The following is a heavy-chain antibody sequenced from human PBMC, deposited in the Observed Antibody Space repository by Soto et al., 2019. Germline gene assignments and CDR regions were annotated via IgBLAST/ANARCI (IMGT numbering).Heavy chain of an antibody. Sequence: QVQLEESGGGVVQPGRSLRLSCAASGFTVSSYAMHWVRRAPGKGLEWMAVMSYDGSNKYYADSVKGRFTMSRDNSKNTLYLQMNSLRPEDTALYYCARDGGAYWGQGTLVIVSS. J-gene: IGHJ4*02. CDR3: ARDGGAY. V-gene: IGHV3-30-3*01. CDR1: GFTVSSYA. CDR2: MSYDGSNK. D-gene: IGHD3-16*01.